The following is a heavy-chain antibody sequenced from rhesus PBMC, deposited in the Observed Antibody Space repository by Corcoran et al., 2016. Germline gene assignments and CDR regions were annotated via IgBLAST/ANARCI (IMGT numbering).Heavy chain of an antibody. Sequence: EVQLVESGGGLVQPGGSLRLSCAASGFTFSSYGMSWVRQAPGTGLEWVSYISNGGGSTYYADSVKGRFTISRDNSKNTLSLQMNSLRAEDTAVYYCAKDREWLLHRGGLDSWGQGVVVTVSS. J-gene: IGHJ6*01. D-gene: IGHD3-28*01. CDR3: AKDREWLLHRGGLDS. CDR2: ISNGGGST. V-gene: IGHV3S5*01. CDR1: GFTFSSYG.